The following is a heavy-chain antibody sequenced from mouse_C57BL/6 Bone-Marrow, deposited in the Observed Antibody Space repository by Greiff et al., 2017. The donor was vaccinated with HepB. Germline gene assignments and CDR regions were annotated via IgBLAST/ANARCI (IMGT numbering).Heavy chain of an antibody. Sequence: VKLQQPGAELVRPGNSVKLSCKASGYTFTSYWMHWVKQRPGQGLEWIGVIDPSDSYTNYNQKFKGKATLTVDTSSSTAYMQLSSLTSEDSAVYYCARGGRGGAYGGQGTLVTVSA. V-gene: IGHV1-59*01. J-gene: IGHJ3*01. D-gene: IGHD3-3*01. CDR2: IDPSDSYT. CDR3: ARGGRGGAY. CDR1: GYTFTSYW.